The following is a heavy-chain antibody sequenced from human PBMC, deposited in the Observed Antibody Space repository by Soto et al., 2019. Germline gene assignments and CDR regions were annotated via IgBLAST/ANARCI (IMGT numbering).Heavy chain of an antibody. Sequence: GGSLRLSCAASGFTVSSNYMSWVRQAPRKGLEWVSVIYSGGSTYYADSVKGRLTISRDNSKNTLYLQMNSLGAEDTAVYYCARDGRHSSPYYYYGMDVWGQGTTVTGLL. D-gene: IGHD6-13*01. CDR2: IYSGGST. V-gene: IGHV3-53*01. J-gene: IGHJ6*02. CDR1: GFTVSSNY. CDR3: ARDGRHSSPYYYYGMDV.